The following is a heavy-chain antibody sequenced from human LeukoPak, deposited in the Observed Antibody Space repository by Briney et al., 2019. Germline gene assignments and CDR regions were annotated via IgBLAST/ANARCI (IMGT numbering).Heavy chain of an antibody. Sequence: SETLSLTCTVSGGSISSYYWSWIRQPPGKGLEWIGYIYYSGSTNYNPSLKSRVTISVDTSKNQFSLKLSSVTAADTAVYYCARDGTTGTTICGQGTLVTVSS. V-gene: IGHV4-59*01. CDR1: GGSISSYY. J-gene: IGHJ4*02. CDR2: IYYSGST. D-gene: IGHD1-7*01. CDR3: ARDGTTGTTI.